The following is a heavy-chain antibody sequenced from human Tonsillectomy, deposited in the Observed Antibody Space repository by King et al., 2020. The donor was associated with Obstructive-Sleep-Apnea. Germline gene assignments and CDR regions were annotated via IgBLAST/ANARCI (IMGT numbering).Heavy chain of an antibody. V-gene: IGHV5-51*01. D-gene: IGHD2-2*01. CDR3: ARHGGVCSSSGCQIGVDI. CDR1: EYSFNTYW. Sequence: VQLVESGAEVKKPGESLKISCKGSEYSFNTYWIGWVRQMPGKGLEWMGIIYPDDSDTRYSPSFQGQVTISVDKSISTAYLQWSSLKASDTAIYYCARHGGVCSSSGCQIGVDIWGQGTTVTVSS. CDR2: IYPDDSDT. J-gene: IGHJ6*02.